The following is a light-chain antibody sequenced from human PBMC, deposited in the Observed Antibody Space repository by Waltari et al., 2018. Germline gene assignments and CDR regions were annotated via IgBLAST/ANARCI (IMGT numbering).Light chain of an antibody. CDR2: GAS. CDR1: QSVSSN. CDR3: QQYDSWLLYT. V-gene: IGKV3-15*01. J-gene: IGKJ2*01. Sequence: SPATLSVSPGERVTLSCRASQSVSSNLAWYQQKRGQAPRLLIYGASTRVTGIPARFSGSGSGTEFTLTISSLQSEDFAVYFCQQYDSWLLYTFGQGTNLEIK.